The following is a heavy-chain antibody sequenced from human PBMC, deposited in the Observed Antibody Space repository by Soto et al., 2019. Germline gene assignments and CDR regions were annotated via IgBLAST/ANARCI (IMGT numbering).Heavy chain of an antibody. J-gene: IGHJ4*02. CDR3: AKGSGQWPNYFDY. CDR2: ISYDGSNK. V-gene: IGHV3-30*18. Sequence: GGSLRLPCAVSGFTFSSYGMHWVRQAPGKGLEWVAVISYDGSNKYYEDSVKGRFTISRDNSKNTLYLEMNSLRAEDTAVYYCAKGSGQWPNYFDYWGQGTLVTVSS. CDR1: GFTFSSYG. D-gene: IGHD6-19*01.